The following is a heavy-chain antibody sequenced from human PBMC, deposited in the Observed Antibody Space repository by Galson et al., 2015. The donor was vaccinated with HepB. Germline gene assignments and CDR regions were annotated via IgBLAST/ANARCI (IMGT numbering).Heavy chain of an antibody. CDR2: IKNKAHGETR. CDR1: GFLFTNAW. J-gene: IGHJ4*02. CDR3: ATGEDGHSH. Sequence: SLRLSCAGSGFLFTNAWMNWVRQAPGKGLEWVGRIKNKAHGETRDYAAPVKGRFTVSRDDSKNTLYLQMNSVTTEDTAVYYCATGEDGHSHWGQGTLVTVSS. D-gene: IGHD5-24*01. V-gene: IGHV3-15*01.